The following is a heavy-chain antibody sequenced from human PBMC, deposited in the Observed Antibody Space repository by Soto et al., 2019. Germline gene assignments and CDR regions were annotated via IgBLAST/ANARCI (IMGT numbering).Heavy chain of an antibody. CDR1: SVSVSGSYW. CDR3: ARSNWNYVRTLDY. J-gene: IGHJ4*02. Sequence: QLQIQESGPGLVKPSGTLSLACSVSSVSVSGSYWCAWVRQPPGKGLEWIGEIDHSGHTNYNPSLKSRVTMSLDNSKNQFSLNLRSVTAADTAVYYCARSNWNYVRTLDYWGQGTQFIVSS. D-gene: IGHD1-7*01. CDR2: IDHSGHT. V-gene: IGHV4-4*02.